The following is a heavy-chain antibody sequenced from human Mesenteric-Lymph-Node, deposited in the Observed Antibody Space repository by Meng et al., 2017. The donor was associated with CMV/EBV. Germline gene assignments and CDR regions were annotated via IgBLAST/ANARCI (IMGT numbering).Heavy chain of an antibody. D-gene: IGHD6-13*01. V-gene: IGHV4-59*12. CDR1: GFTFSSYG. Sequence: GSLRLSCAASGFTFSSYGMHWVRQAPGKGLEWIGNINYGGSTYYSPSLKSRVTISVDMSKNQFSLKLSSVTAADTAVYYCARDYPPLYSSNWYPLWGQGTTVTVSS. CDR3: ARDYPPLYSSNWYPL. CDR2: INYGGST. J-gene: IGHJ6*02.